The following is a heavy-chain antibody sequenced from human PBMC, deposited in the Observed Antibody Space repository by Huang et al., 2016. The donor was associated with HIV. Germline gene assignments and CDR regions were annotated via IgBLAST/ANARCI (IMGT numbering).Heavy chain of an antibody. D-gene: IGHD1-1*01. CDR1: GFCSGNYD. J-gene: IGHJ6*02. Sequence: QVQLVESGGGLVKPGGSLRLACEASGFCSGNYDMGGGRQAQGKGLEWVSYSSSSGSSIYYADSVKGRFTMSRDNAKNSMELQMTSLRAEDTAVYYCVRVRTTGRYYYAMDVWGRGTTVTV. CDR3: VRVRTTGRYYYAMDV. CDR2: SSSSGSSI. V-gene: IGHV3-11*01.